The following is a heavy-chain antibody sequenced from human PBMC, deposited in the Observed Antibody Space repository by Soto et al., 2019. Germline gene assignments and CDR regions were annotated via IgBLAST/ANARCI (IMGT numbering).Heavy chain of an antibody. Sequence: SETLSLTCTVSGGSINSYYWSWIRQPPGKGLEWIGYIYYSGSTNYNPSLKSRVTISLDTSKNQFSLNLSSVTAADTAVYYCARGWPTYYYDSSGYYKVNWFDPWGQGTLVTVSS. CDR3: ARGWPTYYYDSSGYYKVNWFDP. CDR2: IYYSGST. V-gene: IGHV4-59*08. CDR1: GGSINSYY. D-gene: IGHD3-22*01. J-gene: IGHJ5*02.